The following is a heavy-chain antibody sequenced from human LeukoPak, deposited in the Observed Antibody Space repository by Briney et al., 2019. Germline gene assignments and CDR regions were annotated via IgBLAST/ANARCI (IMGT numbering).Heavy chain of an antibody. D-gene: IGHD1-1*01. V-gene: IGHV4-31*03. CDR3: ARDLRLERREEVNWFDP. CDR2: IYYSGST. J-gene: IGHJ5*02. CDR1: GGSISSGGYY. Sequence: PSQTLSLTCTVSGGSISSGGYYWSWIRQHPGKGLEWIGYIYYSGSTYYNPSLKSRVTISVDTSKNQFSLKLSSVTAADTAVYYCARDLRLERREEVNWFDPWGQGTLVTVSS.